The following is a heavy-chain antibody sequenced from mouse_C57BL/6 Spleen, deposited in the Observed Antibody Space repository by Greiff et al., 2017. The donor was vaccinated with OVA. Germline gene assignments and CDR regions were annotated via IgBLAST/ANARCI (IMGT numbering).Heavy chain of an antibody. Sequence: EVKLVESGGGLVKPGGSLKLSCAASGFTFSSYAMSWVRQTPEKRLEWVATISDGGSYTSYPDNVKGRFTISRDNAKNNLYLQMSHLKSEDTAMYYCAREGSNFYAMDYWGQGTSVTVSS. CDR3: AREGSNFYAMDY. CDR2: ISDGGSYT. V-gene: IGHV5-4*01. CDR1: GFTFSSYA. J-gene: IGHJ4*01. D-gene: IGHD2-5*01.